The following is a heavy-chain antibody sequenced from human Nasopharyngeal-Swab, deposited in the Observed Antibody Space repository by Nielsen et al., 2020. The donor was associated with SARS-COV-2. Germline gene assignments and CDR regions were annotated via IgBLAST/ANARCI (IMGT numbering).Heavy chain of an antibody. J-gene: IGHJ5*02. CDR3: ARGRIGIAAAGREHILGWFDP. CDR2: ISSSGSTI. Sequence: VRQAPGKGLEWVSYISSSGSTIYYADSVKGRFTISRDNAKNSLYLQMNSLRAEDTAVYYCARGRIGIAAAGREHILGWFDPWGQGTLVTVSS. V-gene: IGHV3-48*03. D-gene: IGHD6-13*01.